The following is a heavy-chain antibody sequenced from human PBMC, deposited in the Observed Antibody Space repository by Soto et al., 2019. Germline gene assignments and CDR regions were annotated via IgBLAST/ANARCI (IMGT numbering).Heavy chain of an antibody. J-gene: IGHJ4*02. Sequence: EVQLVESGGGLVKPGGSLRLSCVVSGFTFSNAWMNWVRQAPGKGLEWVGRIKSKIDGGTTDHAAPVKGRFTISRDESKNTLYLQMNSLKTEDTAVYYCTTVYSPYYFDYWGQGTLVTVSS. CDR2: IKSKIDGGTT. CDR3: TTVYSPYYFDY. D-gene: IGHD2-15*01. CDR1: GFTFSNAW. V-gene: IGHV3-15*07.